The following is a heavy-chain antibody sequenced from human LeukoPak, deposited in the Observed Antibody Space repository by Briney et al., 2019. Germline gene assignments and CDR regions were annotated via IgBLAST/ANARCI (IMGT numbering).Heavy chain of an antibody. CDR1: GFTFSTYE. CDR3: AKMGRYSSGWSDY. Sequence: PGGSLRLSCAASGFTFSTYEMNWVRQAPGKGLEWVSYISSSGSTIYYADSVKGRFTTSRDNSKNTLYVQMNSLRAEDTAVYYCAKMGRYSSGWSDYWGQGTLVTVSS. D-gene: IGHD6-19*01. J-gene: IGHJ4*02. V-gene: IGHV3-48*03. CDR2: ISSSGSTI.